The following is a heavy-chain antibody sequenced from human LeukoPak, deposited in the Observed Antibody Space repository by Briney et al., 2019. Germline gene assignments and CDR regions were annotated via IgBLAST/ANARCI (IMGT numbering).Heavy chain of an antibody. Sequence: SETLSLTCTVSGGSISSYYWGWIRQPPGKGLEWIGFIYYSGSTNYNPSLKSRVTISVDTSKKQFSLKLSSVTAADTAVYYCARHGAAAGHYYYYGMDVWGQGTAVTVSS. CDR3: ARHGAAAGHYYYYGMDV. D-gene: IGHD6-13*01. J-gene: IGHJ6*02. CDR2: IYYSGST. V-gene: IGHV4-59*08. CDR1: GGSISSYY.